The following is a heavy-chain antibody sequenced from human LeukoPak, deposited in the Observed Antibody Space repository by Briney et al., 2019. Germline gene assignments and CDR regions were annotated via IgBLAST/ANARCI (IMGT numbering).Heavy chain of an antibody. J-gene: IGHJ1*01. CDR1: AYTFTGYY. V-gene: IGHV1-2*02. D-gene: IGHD3-22*01. CDR2: INPNSGDT. CDR3: ARGSYDSSDFEYFHH. Sequence: ASVKVSCKASAYTFTGYYMHRMRHAPGQGLEWMGWINPNSGDTNYAQKFQGRVTMTKDTSISTAYMELSRLTSDDTAFYYCARGSYDSSDFEYFHHWGQGDLLTVSS.